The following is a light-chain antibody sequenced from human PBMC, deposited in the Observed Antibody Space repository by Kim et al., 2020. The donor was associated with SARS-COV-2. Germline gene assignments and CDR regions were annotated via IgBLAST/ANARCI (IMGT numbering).Light chain of an antibody. J-gene: IGKJ2*01. V-gene: IGKV1-5*03. CDR1: QSISTW. Sequence: DIQMTQFPSTLSASVGDRVTITCRASQSISTWLAWYQQKPGKAPKLLIYMASSLESWVPSRFSGSGSGTEFTLTISSLQPDDFATYYCQQYYTYSPYTFGQGTKLEI. CDR3: QQYYTYSPYT. CDR2: MAS.